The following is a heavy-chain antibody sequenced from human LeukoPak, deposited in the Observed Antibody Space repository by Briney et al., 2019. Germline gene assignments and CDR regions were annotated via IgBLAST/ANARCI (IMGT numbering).Heavy chain of an antibody. CDR2: IKHNGDEL. D-gene: IGHD3-16*01. J-gene: IGHJ4*02. V-gene: IGHV3-7*01. CDR1: GYTFSSYW. Sequence: GGSLRLSCAASGYTFSSYWMTWVRQALGKGLEWVADIKHNGDELNYVDSVEDRFTISRDNAKNSVYLRKSSLRSEDTAVYYCARELRTFDSWGQGTLVTVSS. CDR3: ARELRTFDS.